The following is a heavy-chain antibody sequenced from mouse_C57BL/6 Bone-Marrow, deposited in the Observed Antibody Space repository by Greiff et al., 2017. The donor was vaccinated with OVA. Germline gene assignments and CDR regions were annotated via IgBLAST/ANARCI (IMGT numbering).Heavy chain of an antibody. CDR1: GYSITSGYY. Sequence: EVQLVESGPGLVKPSQSLSLTCSVTGYSITSGYYWNWIRQFPGNKLEWMGYISYDGSNNYNPSLKNRISITRDTSKNQFFLKLNSVTTEDTATYYCARGDYDVMDYWGQGTSVTVSS. CDR2: ISYDGSN. J-gene: IGHJ4*01. V-gene: IGHV3-6*01. CDR3: ARGDYDVMDY.